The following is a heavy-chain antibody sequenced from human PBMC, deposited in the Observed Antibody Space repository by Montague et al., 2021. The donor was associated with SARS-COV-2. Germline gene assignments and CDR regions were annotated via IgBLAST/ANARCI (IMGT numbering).Heavy chain of an antibody. D-gene: IGHD3-22*01. Sequence: SETRSLTCTVSGGSIDSFYWSWIRRPPGKGLEWIGCIFHSGRTYYNPSLKNRVSMSVDTSKNQVSLRLSSLTAADTAVYYCARGGYYDNTGYYSDYYYNMDVGGQGTTVTVSS. CDR2: IFHSGRT. CDR3: ARGGYYDNTGYYSDYYYNMDV. CDR1: GGSIDSFY. J-gene: IGHJ6*02. V-gene: IGHV4-59*01.